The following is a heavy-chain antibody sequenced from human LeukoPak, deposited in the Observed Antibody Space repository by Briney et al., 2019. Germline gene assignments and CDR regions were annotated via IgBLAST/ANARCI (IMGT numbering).Heavy chain of an antibody. D-gene: IGHD6-19*01. CDR1: GGSISSSSYY. V-gene: IGHV4-39*07. Sequence: SETLSLTCTVSGGSISSSSYYWGWIRQPPGKWLEWIGSIYYSGSTYYNPSLKSRVTISVDTSKNQFSLKLSSVTAADTAVYYCARLHRFGYSSGWTTYYFDYWGQGTLVTVSS. CDR2: IYYSGST. J-gene: IGHJ4*02. CDR3: ARLHRFGYSSGWTTYYFDY.